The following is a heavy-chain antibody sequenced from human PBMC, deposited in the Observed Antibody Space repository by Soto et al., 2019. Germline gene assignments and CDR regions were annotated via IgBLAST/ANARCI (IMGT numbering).Heavy chain of an antibody. CDR2: IGPESGAT. Sequence: ASVKVSCKASGYTFTGHYIHWVRQAPEQGPEWMGEIGPESGATRYARKFQGRVTMTRDMSITTVYMELNNLSPDDTAVYYCGRGRSGQIVVFYWGLGTLVTVSS. V-gene: IGHV1-2*02. CDR3: GRGRSGQIVVFY. D-gene: IGHD1-26*01. J-gene: IGHJ4*02. CDR1: GYTFTGHY.